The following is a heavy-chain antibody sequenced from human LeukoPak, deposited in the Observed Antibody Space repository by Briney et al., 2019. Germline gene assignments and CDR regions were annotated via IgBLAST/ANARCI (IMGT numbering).Heavy chain of an antibody. CDR1: GYTFTSYY. Sequence: GASVKVSCKASGYTFTSYYMHWVRQAPGQGLEWMGIINPSGGSTSHAQKFQGRVTMTRDMSTSTVYMELSSLRSEDTAVYYCARVRERRGELLSFDYWGQGTLVTVSS. CDR3: ARVRERRGELLSFDY. D-gene: IGHD1-26*01. V-gene: IGHV1-46*01. J-gene: IGHJ4*02. CDR2: INPSGGST.